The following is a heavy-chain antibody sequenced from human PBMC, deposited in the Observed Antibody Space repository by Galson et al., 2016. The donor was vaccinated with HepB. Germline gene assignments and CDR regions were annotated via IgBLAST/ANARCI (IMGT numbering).Heavy chain of an antibody. V-gene: IGHV3-11*05. Sequence: SLRLSCAASGFSFSDYYMTWIRQAPGKGLEWVSYISSSGSYNTNYADSVKGRFTISRDNAKNSLYLQMDSLRVEDTALYYCTRDGYNHIAFDIWGRGTMVTVSS. CDR1: GFSFSDYY. D-gene: IGHD5-24*01. J-gene: IGHJ3*02. CDR3: TRDGYNHIAFDI. CDR2: ISSSGSYNT.